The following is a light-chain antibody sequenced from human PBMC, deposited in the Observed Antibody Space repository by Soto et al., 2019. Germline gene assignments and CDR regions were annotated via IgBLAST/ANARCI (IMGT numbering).Light chain of an antibody. V-gene: IGKV3-11*01. CDR1: QSVRTF. CDR2: GAS. J-gene: IGKJ4*01. CDR3: QQRSNWPLT. Sequence: EIVLTQSPATLSLSPGERATLSCRASQSVRTFLAWYQQKIGQAPRLLIHGASNRATGIPARFSGSGSGTDFTLTISSLEPEDFAVYYCQQRSNWPLTFGGGTKVDI.